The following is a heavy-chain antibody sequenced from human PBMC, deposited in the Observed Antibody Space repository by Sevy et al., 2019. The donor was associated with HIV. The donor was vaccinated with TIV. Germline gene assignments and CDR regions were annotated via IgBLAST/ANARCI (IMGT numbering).Heavy chain of an antibody. J-gene: IGHJ6*02. V-gene: IGHV4-4*07. Sequence: SETLSLTCTVSGYSISGYYCSRIRQAAGKGLEWIGRIYNNEIINYNPSLKSRVTMSVDTSKYQFSLRLSSVTAADTAVYYCAREGPGSFGMDVWGQGTTVTVSS. CDR3: AREGPGSFGMDV. D-gene: IGHD3-10*01. CDR2: IYNNEII. CDR1: GYSISGYY.